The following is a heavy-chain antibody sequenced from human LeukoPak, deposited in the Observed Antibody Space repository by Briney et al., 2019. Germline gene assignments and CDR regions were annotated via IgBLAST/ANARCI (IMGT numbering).Heavy chain of an antibody. V-gene: IGHV4-61*05. CDR3: ARVRCGGDCYMGGYYFDY. D-gene: IGHD2-21*02. CDR2: ISYSGST. CDR1: GGSISSGSYY. J-gene: IGHJ4*02. Sequence: PSETLSLTCTVSGGSISSGSYYWSWIRQPPGKGLEWIGYISYSGSTNYNPSLKSRVTISLDKSKNQFSLKLSSLTAADTAVYYCARVRCGGDCYMGGYYFDYWGQGTLVTVSS.